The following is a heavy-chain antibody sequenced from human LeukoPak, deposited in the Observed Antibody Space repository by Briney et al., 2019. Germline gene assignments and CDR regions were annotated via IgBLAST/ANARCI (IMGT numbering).Heavy chain of an antibody. CDR2: VTRNGDRT. D-gene: IGHD3-10*01. CDR3: AGGSGTYSPDY. Sequence: GGSLRLSCADSGFTFSRYDMHWVRQAPGKGLEYVSGVTRNGDRTFYAKSVKGRFTVSRDNSKNTLYLQMGSLRPEDMAVYYCAGGSGTYSPDYWGQGTLVTVSS. J-gene: IGHJ4*02. CDR1: GFTFSRYD. V-gene: IGHV3-64*01.